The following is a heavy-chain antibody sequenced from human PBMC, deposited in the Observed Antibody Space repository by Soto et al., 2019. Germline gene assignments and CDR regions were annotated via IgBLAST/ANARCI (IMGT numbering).Heavy chain of an antibody. D-gene: IGHD5-12*01. CDR3: ARRSWTAMTFDY. Sequence: QVQLQESGPGLVKPSETLSLTCTVSGGSISSYYWSWIRQPPGKGLEWIGYIYYSGSTNYNPSLKSRVTISVDTSKNQFSLKLSSVTAADTAVYYCARRSWTAMTFDYWGQGTLVTVSS. CDR1: GGSISSYY. CDR2: IYYSGST. J-gene: IGHJ4*02. V-gene: IGHV4-59*01.